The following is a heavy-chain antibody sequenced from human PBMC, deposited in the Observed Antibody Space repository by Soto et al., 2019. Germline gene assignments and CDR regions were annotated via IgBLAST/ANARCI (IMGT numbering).Heavy chain of an antibody. D-gene: IGHD3-10*01. Sequence: QVQLVESGGGVVQPGRSLRLSCAASGFTFSSYGMHWVRQAPGKGLEWVAVIWYDGSNKYYADSVKGRFTISRDNSKNTLYLQMNSLRAEDTAVYYCARDTDYGSGSSVGYWGQGTLVTVSS. CDR2: IWYDGSNK. J-gene: IGHJ4*02. CDR1: GFTFSSYG. CDR3: ARDTDYGSGSSVGY. V-gene: IGHV3-33*01.